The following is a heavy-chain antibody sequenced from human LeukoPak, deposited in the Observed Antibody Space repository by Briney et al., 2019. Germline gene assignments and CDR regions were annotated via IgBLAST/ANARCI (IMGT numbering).Heavy chain of an antibody. J-gene: IGHJ4*02. V-gene: IGHV3-23*01. D-gene: IGHD6-13*01. CDR2: ISGFGGST. CDR1: GFTFNNYA. Sequence: GSLRLSCAASGFTFNNYAMNWVRQAPGKGLEWVSSISGFGGSTYYAPSVKGRLTISRDNFGNMLYLHLDSLRVEDTAIYYCARRSGSSWSSFDYWGQGALVTVSS. CDR3: ARRSGSSWSSFDY.